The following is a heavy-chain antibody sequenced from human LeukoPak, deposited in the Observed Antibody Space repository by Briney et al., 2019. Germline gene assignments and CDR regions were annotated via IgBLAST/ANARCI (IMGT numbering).Heavy chain of an antibody. CDR3: AREGSDYVWGSYTY. J-gene: IGHJ4*02. CDR2: VSYSATT. Sequence: SETLSLTCTVSGGSISSSSYFWGWIRQPPGKGLEWIASVSYSATTSYNPSLKSRVTISLDTSKNQFSLKVNSVTAADTAVYYCAREGSDYVWGSYTYWGQGTLVTVSS. V-gene: IGHV4-39*02. CDR1: GGSISSSSYF. D-gene: IGHD3-16*01.